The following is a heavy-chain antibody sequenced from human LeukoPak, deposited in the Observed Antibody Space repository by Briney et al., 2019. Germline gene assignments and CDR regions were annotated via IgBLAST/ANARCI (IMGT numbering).Heavy chain of an antibody. CDR1: GLTFSTYG. CDR2: ISYDGSNK. Sequence: GGSLRLSCAASGLTFSTYGMHWVRQAPGKGLEWVAVISYDGSNKYYADSVKGRFTISRDNSENTLYVQMNSLRPEDTAVYFCAKEGGTMDREILITYDAFDIWGQGTMVTVSS. CDR3: AKEGGTMDREILITYDAFDI. J-gene: IGHJ3*02. D-gene: IGHD3-10*01. V-gene: IGHV3-30*18.